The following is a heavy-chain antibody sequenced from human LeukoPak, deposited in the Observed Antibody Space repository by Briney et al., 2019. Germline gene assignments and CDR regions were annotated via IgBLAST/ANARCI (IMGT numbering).Heavy chain of an antibody. J-gene: IGHJ4*02. Sequence: GGSLKLSCAASGFTFSGSAMHRVRQASGKGLEWVGRIRSKANSYATAYAASVKGRFTISRDDSKNTAYLQMNSLKTEDTAVYYCTRHGNDSSGYYYGTDDYWGQGTLVTVSS. D-gene: IGHD3-22*01. CDR1: GFTFSGSA. V-gene: IGHV3-73*01. CDR2: IRSKANSYAT. CDR3: TRHGNDSSGYYYGTDDY.